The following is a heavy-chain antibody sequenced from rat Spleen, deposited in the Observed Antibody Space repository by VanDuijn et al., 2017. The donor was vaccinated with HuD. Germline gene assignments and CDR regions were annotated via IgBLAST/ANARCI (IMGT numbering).Heavy chain of an antibody. Sequence: QVQLKESGPGLVQPSQTLSLTCTVSGFSLTSYNVHWVRQPTGKGLEWMGIIWTGGSTDYNSALKSRLSTSRDTSKSQVFLKMNSLQTEDTATYYCARDGGELGYWGQGIMVTVSS. CDR2: IWTGGST. CDR1: GFSLTSYN. D-gene: IGHD4-3*01. J-gene: IGHJ2*01. V-gene: IGHV2-30*01. CDR3: ARDGGELGY.